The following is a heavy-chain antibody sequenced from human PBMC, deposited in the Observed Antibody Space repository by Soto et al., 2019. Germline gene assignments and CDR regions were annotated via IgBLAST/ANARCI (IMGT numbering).Heavy chain of an antibody. D-gene: IGHD1-1*01. CDR3: ARRAETNGWNGFGADKYYFDF. CDR2: MNPDTGNS. J-gene: IGHJ4*02. V-gene: IGHV1-8*01. CDR1: GYTFTSYD. Sequence: ASVKVSCKASGYTFTSYDIYWVRQATGQGLEWMGWMNPDTGNSGYAQKFQGRVTMTSDTSISTAHMELSSLRSEDTAVYYCARRAETNGWNGFGADKYYFDFWGQGTLVTVSS.